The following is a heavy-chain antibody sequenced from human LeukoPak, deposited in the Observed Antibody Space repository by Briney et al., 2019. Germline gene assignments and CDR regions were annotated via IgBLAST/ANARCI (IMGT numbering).Heavy chain of an antibody. CDR2: ISDIGSI. V-gene: IGHV4-59*01. CDR3: ARVKTADYYDSSGFFDY. D-gene: IGHD3-22*01. Sequence: SETLSLTCTVSGGSISSYYWSWIRQPPGKGLEWIAYISDIGSINYNPSLKSRVTISLDTSENQFSLKLSSVTAADTAVYYCARVKTADYYDSSGFFDYWGQGTLVTVSS. J-gene: IGHJ4*02. CDR1: GGSISSYY.